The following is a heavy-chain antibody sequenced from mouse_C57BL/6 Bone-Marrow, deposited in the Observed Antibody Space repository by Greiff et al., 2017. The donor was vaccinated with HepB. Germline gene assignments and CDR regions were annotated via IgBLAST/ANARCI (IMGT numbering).Heavy chain of an antibody. CDR1: GFTFSSYA. D-gene: IGHD2-1*01. CDR3: ARVSMVTHAMDY. J-gene: IGHJ4*01. CDR2: ISDGGSYT. Sequence: EVQLVESGGGLVKPGGSLKLSCAASGFTFSSYAMSWVRQTPEKRLEWVATISDGGSYTYYPDNVKGRFTISRDNAKNNLYLQMSHLKSEDTAMYYCARVSMVTHAMDYWGKGTSVTVSS. V-gene: IGHV5-4*01.